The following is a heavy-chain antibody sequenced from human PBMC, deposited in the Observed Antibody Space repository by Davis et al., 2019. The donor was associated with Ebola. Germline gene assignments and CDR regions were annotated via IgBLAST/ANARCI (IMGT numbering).Heavy chain of an antibody. V-gene: IGHV6-1*01. CDR2: TYYKSKWYY. Sequence: QTLPLTCAISGDSVPGNSGSWNCLRQSPSSALEWLGRTYYKSKWYYDYAVSVEGRITINPDTSKNQFSLQLNSMTPEDTAVYYCARGWFRSNFDFWGQGTLVTVSS. CDR3: ARGWFRSNFDF. CDR1: GDSVPGNSGS. J-gene: IGHJ4*02. D-gene: IGHD2-15*01.